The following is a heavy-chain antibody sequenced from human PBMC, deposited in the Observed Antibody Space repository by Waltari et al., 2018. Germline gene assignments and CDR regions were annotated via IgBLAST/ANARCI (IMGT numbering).Heavy chain of an antibody. CDR1: GFTFSSYA. D-gene: IGHD6-19*01. Sequence: QVQLVESGGGVVQPGRSLRLSCAASGFTFSSYAMHCVRQAPGKGLEWVAVISYDGSNKYYADSVKGRFTISRDNSKNTLYLQMNSLRAEDTAVYYCARDRREQRHLGYYYMDVWGKGTTVTVSS. CDR3: ARDRREQRHLGYYYMDV. CDR2: ISYDGSNK. J-gene: IGHJ6*03. V-gene: IGHV3-30*01.